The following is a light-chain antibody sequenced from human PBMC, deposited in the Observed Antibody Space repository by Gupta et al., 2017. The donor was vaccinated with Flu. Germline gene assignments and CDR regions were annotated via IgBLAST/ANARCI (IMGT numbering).Light chain of an antibody. CDR2: RNN. Sequence: AGLTQPPSVSKGLGQTATLTCTGNSYNVGNQGAAWLQHRQGHPPRLLSYRNNRRPAGIPDRFSASRSGDTASLTISGLQAEDEADDYCSAWDSTLYVLMFGGRTTLTVV. V-gene: IGLV10-54*04. CDR3: SAWDSTLYVLM. J-gene: IGLJ3*02. CDR1: SYNVGNQG.